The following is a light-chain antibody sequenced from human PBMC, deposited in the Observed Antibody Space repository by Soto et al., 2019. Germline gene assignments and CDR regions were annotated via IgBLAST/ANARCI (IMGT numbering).Light chain of an antibody. CDR1: RSVSSY. J-gene: IGKJ5*01. CDR3: QQRSNWPIT. V-gene: IGKV3-11*01. CDR2: DAS. Sequence: IVLTQSPSTLSLSPGASATLSCRATRSVSSYLAWYQQKPGQAPRLLIYDASSRPTDIPARFSGSGSGTDFTLTISSLEPEDFALYYCQQRSNWPITFGQGTRLEI.